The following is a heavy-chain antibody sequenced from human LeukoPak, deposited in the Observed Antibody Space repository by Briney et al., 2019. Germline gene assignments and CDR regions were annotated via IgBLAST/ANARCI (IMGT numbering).Heavy chain of an antibody. CDR2: ISSSAKI. V-gene: IGHV4-31*03. Sequence: SETLSLTCTVSGDSISSGFFYWNWIRQHPGKGLEWIGHISSSAKINYNPSLKSRVTISLDTSKNQFSLKLRSVTAADTAVYYCARKEYFDSWGQGALVTVSS. J-gene: IGHJ4*02. CDR1: GDSISSGFFY. CDR3: ARKEYFDS.